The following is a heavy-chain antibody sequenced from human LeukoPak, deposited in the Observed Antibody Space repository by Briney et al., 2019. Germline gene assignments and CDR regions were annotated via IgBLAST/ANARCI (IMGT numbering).Heavy chain of an antibody. Sequence: AGGSLRLSCAASGFTFSSNYMSWVRQAPGKGLEGVSVIYSGGTTYSADSVKCRFTISRDNSRKTLSLSLKRLTIEDTAVYSCAKGMSFCSGGYCHSGGAFDVWGQGTMVTVSS. V-gene: IGHV3-53*05. CDR2: IYSGGTT. J-gene: IGHJ3*01. D-gene: IGHD2-15*01. CDR1: GFTFSSNY. CDR3: AKGMSFCSGGYCHSGGAFDV.